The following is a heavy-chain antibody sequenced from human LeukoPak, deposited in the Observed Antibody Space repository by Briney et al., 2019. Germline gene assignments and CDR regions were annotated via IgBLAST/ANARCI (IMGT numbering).Heavy chain of an antibody. V-gene: IGHV3-23*01. CDR1: GFTFSSYA. Sequence: GGSLRLSCAASGFTFSSYAMSWVRQAPGKGLEWVSAISGSGGSTYYADSVKGRFTISRDNSKNTLYLQMSSLRAEDTAVYYCAKVVVRGVIIEIPLYYGMDVWGQGTTVTVSS. CDR2: ISGSGGST. J-gene: IGHJ6*02. D-gene: IGHD3-10*01. CDR3: AKVVVRGVIIEIPLYYGMDV.